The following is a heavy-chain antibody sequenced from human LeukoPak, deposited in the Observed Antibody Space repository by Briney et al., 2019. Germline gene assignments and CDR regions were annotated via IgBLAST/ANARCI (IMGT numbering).Heavy chain of an antibody. CDR3: AGRPKTTESWYFDL. Sequence: KPSETLSLTCTVSGGSISSYYWSWIRQPPGRGLEYIGYIYYTGSTHYNPSLKSRVTISLDTSKNQFSLKLTSVTAADTAVYYCAGRPKTTESWYFDLWGRGTLVTVSS. J-gene: IGHJ2*01. V-gene: IGHV4-59*08. D-gene: IGHD4-17*01. CDR1: GGSISSYY. CDR2: IYYTGST.